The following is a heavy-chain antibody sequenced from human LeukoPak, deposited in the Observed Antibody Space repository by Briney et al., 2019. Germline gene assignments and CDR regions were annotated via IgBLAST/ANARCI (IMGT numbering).Heavy chain of an antibody. V-gene: IGHV4-59*01. CDR1: GGSISYYY. J-gene: IGHJ4*02. Sequence: SETLSLTCTVSGGSISYYYWSWIRQPPGKGLEWIGYIYYSGSTNFNPSLKSRVTISLGKSKNQFSLNLTSVTTADTAVYYCARGRDGYNLPSFDYWGQGTLVTVSS. D-gene: IGHD5-24*01. CDR2: IYYSGST. CDR3: ARGRDGYNLPSFDY.